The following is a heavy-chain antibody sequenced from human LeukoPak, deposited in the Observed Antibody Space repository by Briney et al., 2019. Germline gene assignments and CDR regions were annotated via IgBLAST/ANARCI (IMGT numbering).Heavy chain of an antibody. CDR1: GFTFSSYA. CDR2: ISSNGGST. V-gene: IGHV3-64*04. J-gene: IGHJ4*02. D-gene: IGHD3-16*02. Sequence: PGGSLRLSCSASGFTFSSYAMHWVRQAPGKGLEYVSAISSNGGSTYYADSVKGRFTISRDNSKNTLYLQMSSLRAEDTAVYYCARSAFGGVIVIVDYWGQGTLVTVSS. CDR3: ARSAFGGVIVIVDY.